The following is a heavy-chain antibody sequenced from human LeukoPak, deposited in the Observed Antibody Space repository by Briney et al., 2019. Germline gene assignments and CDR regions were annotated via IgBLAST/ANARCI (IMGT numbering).Heavy chain of an antibody. CDR2: ISGSGGST. Sequence: GGSLRLSCAASGFTFSSYAMSWDRQAPGKGLEWVSAISGSGGSTYYADSVKGRFTISRDNSKNTLYLQMNSLRAEDTAVYYCANWGIVPAAIDYWGQGTLVTVSS. V-gene: IGHV3-23*01. CDR3: ANWGIVPAAIDY. J-gene: IGHJ4*02. D-gene: IGHD2-2*01. CDR1: GFTFSSYA.